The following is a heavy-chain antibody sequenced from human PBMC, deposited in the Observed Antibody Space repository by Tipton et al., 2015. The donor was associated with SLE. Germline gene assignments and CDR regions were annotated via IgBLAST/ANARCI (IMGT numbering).Heavy chain of an antibody. V-gene: IGHV4-31*03. CDR1: GGSISRGSYY. CDR2: IYYSGST. CDR3: ARVVYSGAFDI. J-gene: IGHJ3*02. D-gene: IGHD2-15*01. Sequence: TLSLTCSVSGGSISRGSYYWSWIRQHPGKGLEWIGYIYYSGSTYYNRSLKSRVTMSVDTSKNQFSLKLSSVTAADTAVYYCARVVYSGAFDIWGQGTIVTVSS.